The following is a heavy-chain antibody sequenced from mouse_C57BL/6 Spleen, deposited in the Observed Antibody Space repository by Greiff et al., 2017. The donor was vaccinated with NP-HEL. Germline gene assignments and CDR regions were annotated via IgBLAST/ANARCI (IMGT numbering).Heavy chain of an antibody. CDR3: AREVNWDRYFDV. CDR1: GYSITSGYD. D-gene: IGHD4-1*01. J-gene: IGHJ1*03. V-gene: IGHV3-1*01. CDR2: ISYSGST. Sequence: DVQLQESGPGMVKPSQSLSLTCTVTGYSITSGYDWHWIRHFPGNKLEWMGYISYSGSTNYNPSLKSRISITHDTSKNHFFLKLNSVTTEDTATYYCAREVNWDRYFDVWGTGTTVTVSS.